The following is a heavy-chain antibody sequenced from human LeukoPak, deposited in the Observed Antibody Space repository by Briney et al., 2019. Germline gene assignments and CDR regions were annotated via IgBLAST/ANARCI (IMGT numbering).Heavy chain of an antibody. Sequence: SETLSLTCTVPGGSISSSSYYWGWIRQPPGKGLEWIGSIYYSGSTYYNPSLKCRVTISVDTSKNQFSLKLSSVTAADTAVYYCARQVAVAGSYYFDYWGQGTLVTVSS. J-gene: IGHJ4*02. V-gene: IGHV4-39*01. CDR1: GGSISSSSYY. D-gene: IGHD6-19*01. CDR2: IYYSGST. CDR3: ARQVAVAGSYYFDY.